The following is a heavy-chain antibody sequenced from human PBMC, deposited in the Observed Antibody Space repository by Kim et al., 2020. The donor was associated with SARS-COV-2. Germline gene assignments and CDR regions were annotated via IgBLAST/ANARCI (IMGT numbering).Heavy chain of an antibody. CDR2: DVSEK. CDR3: GGVSQMAH. V-gene: IGHV3-7*04. D-gene: IGHD2-8*01. Sequence: DVSEKSYVDSVKGRFTISRDNAKNSLYLQMSSLRVEDTAVYYCGGVSQMAHWGQGTLVTVSA. J-gene: IGHJ4*02.